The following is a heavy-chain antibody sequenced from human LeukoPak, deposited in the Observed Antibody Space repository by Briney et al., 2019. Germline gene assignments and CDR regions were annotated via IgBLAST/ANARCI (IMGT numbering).Heavy chain of an antibody. D-gene: IGHD5-12*01. CDR2: IIPIFGTA. Sequence: SVKVSCKASGGTFSSYAISWVRQAPGQGLEWMGRIIPIFGTANYAQKFQGRVTITTDESTSTAYMELSSLRSEDTAVYYCATDLYGGYGDEGGYRGQGTLVTVSS. CDR3: ATDLYGGYGDEGGY. CDR1: GGTFSSYA. J-gene: IGHJ4*02. V-gene: IGHV1-69*05.